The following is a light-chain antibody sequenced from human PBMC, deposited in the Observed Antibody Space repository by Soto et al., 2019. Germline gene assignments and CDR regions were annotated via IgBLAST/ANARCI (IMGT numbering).Light chain of an antibody. CDR1: QSVSSNK. Sequence: EIVMTQSPGTLSLSPGERVTLSCRASQSVSSNKLAWVQQRPGQPPRFLIYGTSTRATGIPERFSGSGSGTDFTLTISRLEPEDFAVYYCQQYGTSPYTFGQGTKVEIK. J-gene: IGKJ2*01. V-gene: IGKV3-20*01. CDR2: GTS. CDR3: QQYGTSPYT.